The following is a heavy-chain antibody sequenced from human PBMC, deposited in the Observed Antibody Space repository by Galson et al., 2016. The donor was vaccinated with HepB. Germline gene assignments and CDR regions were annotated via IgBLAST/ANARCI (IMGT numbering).Heavy chain of an antibody. Sequence: SLRLSCAASGFTFSDYYMSWIRQAPGKGLKWVSYISSNYNYANYADSVKGRFTISRDNAKNSLYLQMNSLRAEDTAVYYCARRNWNDAFDIWGQGTMVSVSS. CDR2: ISSNYNYA. CDR3: ARRNWNDAFDI. D-gene: IGHD1-1*01. J-gene: IGHJ3*02. CDR1: GFTFSDYY. V-gene: IGHV3-11*06.